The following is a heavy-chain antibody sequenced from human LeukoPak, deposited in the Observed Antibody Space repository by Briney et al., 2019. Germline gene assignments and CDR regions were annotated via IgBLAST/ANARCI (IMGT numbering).Heavy chain of an antibody. Sequence: PGGSLRLSCAASGFTFSSYWMSWVRQAPGKGLEWVANIKQEGSEKYYVDSVKGRFTISRDNAKNSLYLQVNSLRAEDKAVYYCARGSGYGSGSLGSDYWGQGTLVTVSS. CDR3: ARGSGYGSGSLGSDY. V-gene: IGHV3-7*01. D-gene: IGHD3-10*01. CDR2: IKQEGSEK. CDR1: GFTFSSYW. J-gene: IGHJ4*02.